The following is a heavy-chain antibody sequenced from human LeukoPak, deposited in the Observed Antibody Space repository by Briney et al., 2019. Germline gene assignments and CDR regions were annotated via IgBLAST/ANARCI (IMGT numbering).Heavy chain of an antibody. D-gene: IGHD6-13*01. V-gene: IGHV1-18*01. Sequence: ASVKVSCKASGYTFTSYGTSWVRQAPGQGLEWMGWISAYNGNTNYAQKLQGRVTMTTDTSTSTAYMELRSLRSDDTAVYYCARRIAAAGTLHYYYGMDVWGQGTTVTVSS. CDR1: GYTFTSYG. CDR3: ARRIAAAGTLHYYYGMDV. J-gene: IGHJ6*02. CDR2: ISAYNGNT.